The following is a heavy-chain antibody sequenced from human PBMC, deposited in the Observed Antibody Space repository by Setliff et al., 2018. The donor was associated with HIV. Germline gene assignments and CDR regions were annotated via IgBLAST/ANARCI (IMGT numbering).Heavy chain of an antibody. Sequence: SETLSLTCAFYGASFTDYYWSWIRQPPGKGLEWIGEINHSGSTNYNPSLKRRVTISVDTSKNQFSLKLNSVTAADTAVYYCARVRLELRQYWFDSWGQGSPVTAPQ. V-gene: IGHV4-34*01. J-gene: IGHJ5*01. CDR1: GASFTDYY. CDR2: INHSGST. CDR3: ARVRLELRQYWFDS. D-gene: IGHD1-7*01.